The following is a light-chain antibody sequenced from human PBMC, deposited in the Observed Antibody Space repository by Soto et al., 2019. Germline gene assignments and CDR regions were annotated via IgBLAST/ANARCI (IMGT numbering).Light chain of an antibody. J-gene: IGKJ5*01. V-gene: IGKV3-20*01. CDR1: PSVANF. CDR3: QQYGNSPRT. CDR2: GAF. Sequence: IVLTQSPATLSLSPGERATLSCRASPSVANFVAWYQQKPGQAPRLLIYGAFNRATGIPDRFSGSGSGTDFTLTISRLEPEDFAVYFCQQYGNSPRTFGQGTRLEIK.